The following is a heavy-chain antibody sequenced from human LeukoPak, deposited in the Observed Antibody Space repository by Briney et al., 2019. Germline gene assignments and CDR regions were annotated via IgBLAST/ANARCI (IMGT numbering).Heavy chain of an antibody. D-gene: IGHD6-13*01. CDR1: GFTFSTYG. J-gene: IGHJ4*02. CDR2: ISHDGSHS. CDR3: AEGGDYSSSLAGYFDF. Sequence: GGSLRLSCAASGFTFSTYGMHWVRQAPGKGLEWVAVISHDGSHSVYADSVKGRFIISRDNSKSTLFLQMNSLRPEDTALYYCAEGGDYSSSLAGYFDFWGQGTLVAVSS. V-gene: IGHV3-30*18.